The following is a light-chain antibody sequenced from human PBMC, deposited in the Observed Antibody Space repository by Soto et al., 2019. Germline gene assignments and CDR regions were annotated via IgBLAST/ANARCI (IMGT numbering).Light chain of an antibody. Sequence: EILLTQSPGTLSLSPGDRATLSCRASQSVSTYLAWYRQKPGQAPRLLVYGASKRATATPDRFSGSGSGTDFTLIISRLEPEDFAVYYCHQYDVSPRTFGGGTKVEIK. CDR1: QSVSTY. CDR3: HQYDVSPRT. J-gene: IGKJ4*01. V-gene: IGKV3-20*01. CDR2: GAS.